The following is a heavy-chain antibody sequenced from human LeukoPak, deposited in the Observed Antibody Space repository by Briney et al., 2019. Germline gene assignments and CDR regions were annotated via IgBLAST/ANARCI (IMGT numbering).Heavy chain of an antibody. Sequence: PSETLSLTCAVYGGSFSGYYWSWIRQPPGKGLEWIGEINHSGSTNYNPSLKSRVTISVDTSKNQFSLKLSSVTAADTAVYYCARHLVVVPAAIGGMAAAATGYYYMDVWGKGTTVTVSS. CDR2: INHSGST. V-gene: IGHV4-34*01. J-gene: IGHJ6*03. CDR3: ARHLVVVPAAIGGMAAAATGYYYMDV. D-gene: IGHD2-2*01. CDR1: GGSFSGYY.